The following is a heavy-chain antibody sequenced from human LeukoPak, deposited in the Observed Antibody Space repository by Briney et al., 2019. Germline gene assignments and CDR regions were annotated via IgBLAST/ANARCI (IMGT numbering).Heavy chain of an antibody. CDR3: ARGRRSIAARYGYYYYYMDV. D-gene: IGHD6-6*01. Sequence: SETLSLTCAVYGGSFSGYYWSWIRLPPGKGLEWIGEINHSGSTNYNPSLKSRVTISVDTSKNQFSLKLSSVTAADTAVYYCARGRRSIAARYGYYYYYMDVWGKGTTVTVSS. CDR2: INHSGST. J-gene: IGHJ6*03. CDR1: GGSFSGYY. V-gene: IGHV4-34*01.